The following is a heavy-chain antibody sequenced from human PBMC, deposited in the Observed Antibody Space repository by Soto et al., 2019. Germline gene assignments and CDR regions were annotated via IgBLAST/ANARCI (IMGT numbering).Heavy chain of an antibody. CDR2: IIPISGTA. CDR1: GGTFSSYC. Sequence: QVQLVQSGAEVKKPGSSVKVSCKASGGTFSSYCISWVRQAPGQGLEWMGGIIPISGTANYAQKFQGRVTITADESTSTAYMELSRLRSEDTAVYCCARSQGRSTSLEIYYYYYYGMDVWGQGSTVTVSS. J-gene: IGHJ6*02. CDR3: ARSQGRSTSLEIYYYYYYGMDV. D-gene: IGHD2-2*01. V-gene: IGHV1-69*01.